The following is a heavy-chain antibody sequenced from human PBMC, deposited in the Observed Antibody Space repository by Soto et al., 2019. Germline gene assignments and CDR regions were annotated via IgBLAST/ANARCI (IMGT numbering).Heavy chain of an antibody. V-gene: IGHV3-11*06. D-gene: IGHD1-7*01. CDR2: ISSSSSYT. J-gene: IGHJ6*02. Sequence: QVQLVESGGGLVKPGGSLRLSCAASGFTFSDYYMSWIRQAPGKGLEWVSYISSSSSYTNYADSVKGRFTISRDNAKNSLYLQMNSLRAEDTAVYYCARDQAGTTDYYGMDVWGQGTTVTVSS. CDR3: ARDQAGTTDYYGMDV. CDR1: GFTFSDYY.